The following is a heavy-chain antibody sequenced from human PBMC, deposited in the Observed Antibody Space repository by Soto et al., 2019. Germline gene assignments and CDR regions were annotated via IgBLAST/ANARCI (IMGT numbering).Heavy chain of an antibody. CDR3: ARGEYCSSTSCYFLCNY. Sequence: ASVKVSCKASGYTFTSYAMHWVRQAPGQKFEWMGWINAGNGNTKYSQKFQGRVTITRDTSASTAYMELSSLRSEDTAVYYCARGEYCSSTSCYFLCNYWGQGTLVTVXS. J-gene: IGHJ4*02. D-gene: IGHD2-2*01. CDR1: GYTFTSYA. CDR2: INAGNGNT. V-gene: IGHV1-3*01.